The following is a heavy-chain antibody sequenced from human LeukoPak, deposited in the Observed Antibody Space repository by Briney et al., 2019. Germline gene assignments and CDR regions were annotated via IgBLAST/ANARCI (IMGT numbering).Heavy chain of an antibody. Sequence: GASVKLSCKASGYTFTGYYMHWVRQAPGQGLEWMGWINPNSGGTNYAQRFQGRVTMTRDTSISTAYMELSRLRSDDTAVYYCAREDCTNGVCYSDPWGQGTLVTVSS. CDR3: AREDCTNGVCYSDP. J-gene: IGHJ5*02. V-gene: IGHV1-2*02. CDR1: GYTFTGYY. D-gene: IGHD2-8*01. CDR2: INPNSGGT.